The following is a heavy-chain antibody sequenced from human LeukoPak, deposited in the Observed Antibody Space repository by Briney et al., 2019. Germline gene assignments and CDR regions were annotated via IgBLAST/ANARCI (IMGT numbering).Heavy chain of an antibody. CDR1: GFTFSSYS. CDR2: ISSSSSTI. J-gene: IGHJ4*02. V-gene: IGHV3-48*01. D-gene: IGHD3-3*01. Sequence: GGSLRLSCAASGFTFSSYSMNWVRQAPGKGLEWVSYISSSSSTIYYADSVKGRFTISRDNAKNSLYLQMNSLRAEDTAVYYCARGASQITIFGVRRSDDYWGQGTLVTVSS. CDR3: ARGASQITIFGVRRSDDY.